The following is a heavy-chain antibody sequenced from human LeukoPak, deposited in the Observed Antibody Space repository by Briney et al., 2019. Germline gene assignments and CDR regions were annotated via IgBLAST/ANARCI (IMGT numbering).Heavy chain of an antibody. V-gene: IGHV1-69*05. CDR3: ARDKAVADIPEGWFDP. J-gene: IGHJ5*02. CDR2: IIPIFGTA. D-gene: IGHD6-19*01. CDR1: GGTFSSHA. Sequence: ASVKVSCKASGGTFSSHAISWVRQAPGQGLEWMGRIIPIFGTANYAQKFRGRVTITTDESTSTAYMELSSLRSEDTAVYYCARDKAVADIPEGWFDPWGQGTLVTVSS.